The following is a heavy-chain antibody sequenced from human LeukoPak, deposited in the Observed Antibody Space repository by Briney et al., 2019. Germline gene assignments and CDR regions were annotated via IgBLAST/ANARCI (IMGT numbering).Heavy chain of an antibody. CDR2: INHSGST. CDR3: AREGYDSSGYIDY. V-gene: IGHV4-34*01. Sequence: SETLSLTCAVYGGSFSGYYWSWIRQPPGEGLEWIGEINHSGSTNYNPSLKSRVTISVDTSKNQFSLKLSSVTAADTAVYYCAREGYDSSGYIDYWGQGTLVTVSS. J-gene: IGHJ4*02. CDR1: GGSFSGYY. D-gene: IGHD3-22*01.